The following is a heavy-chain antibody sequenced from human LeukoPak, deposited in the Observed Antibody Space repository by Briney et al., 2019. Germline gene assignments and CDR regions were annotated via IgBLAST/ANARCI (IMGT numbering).Heavy chain of an antibody. D-gene: IGHD3-22*01. CDR1: GGTFSSYA. V-gene: IGHV1-69*13. J-gene: IGHJ3*02. Sequence: ASVKVSCKASGGTFSSYAISWVRQAPGQGLEWMGGIIPIFGTANYAQKFQGRVTITADESTSTAYMELSSLRSEDTAVYYCARGYYDSSRYDDAFDIWGQGTMVTVSS. CDR2: IIPIFGTA. CDR3: ARGYYDSSRYDDAFDI.